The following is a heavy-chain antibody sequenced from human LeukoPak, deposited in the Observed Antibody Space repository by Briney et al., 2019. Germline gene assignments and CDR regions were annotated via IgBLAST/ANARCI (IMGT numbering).Heavy chain of an antibody. CDR3: ARDSGSYDAPFDY. CDR2: IYYSGST. V-gene: IGHV4-59*01. Sequence: SETLSLTCTVSGGSISSYYWSWIRQPPGKGLEGIGYIYYSGSTNYNPSLKSRVTISVDTSKNQFSLKLSSVTAADTAVYYCARDSGSYDAPFDYWGQGTLVTVSS. J-gene: IGHJ4*02. CDR1: GGSISSYY. D-gene: IGHD1-26*01.